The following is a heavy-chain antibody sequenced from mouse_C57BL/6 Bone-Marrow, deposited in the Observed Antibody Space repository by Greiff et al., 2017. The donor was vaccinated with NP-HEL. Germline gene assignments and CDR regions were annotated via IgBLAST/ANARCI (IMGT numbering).Heavy chain of an antibody. V-gene: IGHV14-4*01. Sequence: VQLQQSGAELVRPGASVKLSCTASGFNIKDDYMHWVKQRPEQGLEWIGWIDPENGDTEYASKFQGKATITADTSSNTAYLQLSSLTSEDTAVYYCTTPIYYDYPSWFAYWGQGTLVTVSA. J-gene: IGHJ3*01. CDR3: TTPIYYDYPSWFAY. D-gene: IGHD2-4*01. CDR2: IDPENGDT. CDR1: GFNIKDDY.